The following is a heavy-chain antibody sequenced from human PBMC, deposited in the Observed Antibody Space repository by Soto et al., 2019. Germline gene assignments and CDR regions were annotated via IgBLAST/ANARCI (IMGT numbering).Heavy chain of an antibody. CDR2: ISAYNGNT. CDR1: GYTFTSYG. J-gene: IGHJ6*02. D-gene: IGHD3-3*01. V-gene: IGHV1-18*01. Sequence: ASVKVSCKTSGYTFTSYGISWVRQAPGQGLEWMGWISAYNGNTNYAQKLQGRVTMTTDTSTSTAYMGLRSLRSDDTAVYYCARVFWGGYYQEYYYYGMDVWGQGTTVTVSS. CDR3: ARVFWGGYYQEYYYYGMDV.